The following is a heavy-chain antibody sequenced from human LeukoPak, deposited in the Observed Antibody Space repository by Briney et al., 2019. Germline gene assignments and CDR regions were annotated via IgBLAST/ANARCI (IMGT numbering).Heavy chain of an antibody. CDR1: ADSVNSTNYY. Sequence: ASETLSLTCTVSADSVNSTNYYWGWIRQPPGKGLEWIGNIYYSGSTYYNPSLKSRVTISVDTSKNQFSLKMTSVTAADTAVYYCAGHPYYDILTAFDYWGQGTLVTVSS. CDR2: IYYSGST. V-gene: IGHV4-39*01. J-gene: IGHJ4*02. CDR3: AGHPYYDILTAFDY. D-gene: IGHD3-9*01.